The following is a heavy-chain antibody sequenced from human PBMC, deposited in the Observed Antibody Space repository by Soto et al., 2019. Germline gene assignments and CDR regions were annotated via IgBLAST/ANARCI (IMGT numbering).Heavy chain of an antibody. J-gene: IGHJ6*02. V-gene: IGHV3-23*01. CDR3: AKDPRFLDWLLEDV. Sequence: PVGSLRLSCAASGFTFSSYAMSWVRQAPGKGLEWVSAISGSGGSTYYADSVKGRFTISRDNSKNTLYLQMNSLRAEDTAVYYCAKDPRFLDWLLEDVWGQETTVTVSS. CDR1: GFTFSSYA. D-gene: IGHD3-3*01. CDR2: ISGSGGST.